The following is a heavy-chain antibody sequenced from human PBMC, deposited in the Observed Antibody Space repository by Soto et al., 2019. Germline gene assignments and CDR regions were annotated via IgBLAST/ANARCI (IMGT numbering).Heavy chain of an antibody. V-gene: IGHV3-30-3*01. CDR3: ARTTTVAGTPEFDY. Sequence: QVQLEESGGGVVQPGRSLSLSCAASGFTFSSFSLHWVRQAPGKGLEWLALISYDGSTKYHPDSVKGRFIISRDNSKNTLYLQLNSLRPEDTAVYYCARTTTVAGTPEFDYWGQGTLVTVSS. J-gene: IGHJ4*02. CDR1: GFTFSSFS. D-gene: IGHD6-19*01. CDR2: ISYDGSTK.